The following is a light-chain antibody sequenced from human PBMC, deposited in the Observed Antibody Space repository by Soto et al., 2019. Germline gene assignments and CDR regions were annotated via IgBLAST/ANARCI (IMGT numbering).Light chain of an antibody. CDR3: QQYGSSPIT. CDR1: QRVTNNY. J-gene: IGKJ5*01. V-gene: IGKV3-20*01. CDR2: DAS. Sequence: ELVLTQSPGTLSLSPGERSTLSCRASQRVTNNYLAWYQQRPGQAPSLLIYDASSRATGISDRFSGSGSGTDFTLTISRLEPEDFAVYYCQQYGSSPITFGQGTRLEI.